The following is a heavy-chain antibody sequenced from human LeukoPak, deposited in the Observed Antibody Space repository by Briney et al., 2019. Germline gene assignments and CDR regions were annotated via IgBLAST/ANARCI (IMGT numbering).Heavy chain of an antibody. V-gene: IGHV4-39*01. CDR3: ARRRGDGSGNYYIKYYYDYYMDD. D-gene: IGHD3-10*01. J-gene: IGHJ6*03. Sequence: SETLSLTCTVSGASISSSTSSTTYYWGWIRQPPGKGLEWIGSITYSGTTHYNESLESRVTTSVDTSKNQFSLRLSSVTAADTAVYYCARRRGDGSGNYYIKYYYDYYMDDWGKGSTVTVSS. CDR1: GASISSSTSSTTYY. CDR2: ITYSGTT.